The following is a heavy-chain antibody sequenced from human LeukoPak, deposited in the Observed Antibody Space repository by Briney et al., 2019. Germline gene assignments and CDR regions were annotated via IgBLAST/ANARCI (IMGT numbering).Heavy chain of an antibody. D-gene: IGHD4-23*01. CDR3: ARDHDYGGQVY. CDR2: IIPILGIA. V-gene: IGHV1-69*04. J-gene: IGHJ4*02. CDR1: GGTFSSYA. Sequence: GASVKVSCKASGGTFSSYAISWVRQAPGQGLEWMGRIIPILGIANYAQKFQGRVTITADKSTSTAYMELSSLRSEDTAVYYCARDHDYGGQVYWGQGALVTVSS.